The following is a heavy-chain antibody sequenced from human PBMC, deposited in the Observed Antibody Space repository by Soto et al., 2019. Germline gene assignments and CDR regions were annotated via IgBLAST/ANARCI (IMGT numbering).Heavy chain of an antibody. CDR1: GGSISGYY. J-gene: IGHJ6*02. Sequence: QVQLQESGPGLVKPSDTLSLTCNVSGGSISGYYWSWIRQSPGKGLEYIGYIYYRGSTNYNSSLNSRVTMSVDTSKNQFSLKMNSVTAADTAVYYCARQQLVPFYCALDVWGQGTTVTFSS. CDR3: ARQQLVPFYCALDV. CDR2: IYYRGST. V-gene: IGHV4-59*07. D-gene: IGHD6-13*01.